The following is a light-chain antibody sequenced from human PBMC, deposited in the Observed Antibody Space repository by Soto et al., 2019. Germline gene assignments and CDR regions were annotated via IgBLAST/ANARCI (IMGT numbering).Light chain of an antibody. CDR3: ASWDDSLSGVV. J-gene: IGLJ3*02. V-gene: IGLV1-47*01. Sequence: QSVLTQPPSASGTPVQRVTISCSGSTSNLGSNFIYWYQQLPGAAPKLLISRNNQRPSGVPDRFSGSKSGTSASLAISGLRSEDEAVYHCASWDDSLSGVVFGGGTKVTV. CDR1: TSNLGSNF. CDR2: RNN.